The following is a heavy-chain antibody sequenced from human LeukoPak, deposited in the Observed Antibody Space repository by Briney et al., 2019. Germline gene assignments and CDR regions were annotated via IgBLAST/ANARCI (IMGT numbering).Heavy chain of an antibody. CDR3: AGARFGSGWYPGVYWFDP. J-gene: IGHJ5*02. CDR2: INHSGST. CDR1: GGSFSGYY. D-gene: IGHD6-19*01. V-gene: IGHV4-34*01. Sequence: SETLSLTCAVYGGSFSGYYWSWIRQPPGKGLEWIGEINHSGSTNYNPSVKSRVTISVDTSKNQFSLKLSSVTAADTAVYYCAGARFGSGWYPGVYWFDPWGQGTLVTVSS.